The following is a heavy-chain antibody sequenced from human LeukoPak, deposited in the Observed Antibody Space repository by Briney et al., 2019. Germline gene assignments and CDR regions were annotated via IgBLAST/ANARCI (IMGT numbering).Heavy chain of an antibody. CDR3: ARDFSLDAFDI. D-gene: IGHD3-3*01. V-gene: IGHV3-30*02. CDR2: IRYDGSNK. J-gene: IGHJ3*02. CDR1: GFTLRTYW. Sequence: GGSLRLSCAAPGFTLRTYWMSWVRQAPGKGLEWVAFIRYDGSNKYYADSVKGRFTISRDNSKNTLNLQMNSLRAEDTAVYYCARDFSLDAFDIWGQGTMVTVSS.